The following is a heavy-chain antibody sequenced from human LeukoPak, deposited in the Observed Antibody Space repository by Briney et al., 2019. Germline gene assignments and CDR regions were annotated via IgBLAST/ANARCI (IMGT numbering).Heavy chain of an antibody. CDR2: IYYSGST. CDR1: GGFISSYY. V-gene: IGHV4-59*01. D-gene: IGHD3-16*01. CDR3: ARGGEDFQH. J-gene: IGHJ1*01. Sequence: SETLSLTCTVSGGFISSYYWSWIRQPPGKGLEWIGYIYYSGSTNYNPSLKSRVTISVDTSKNQFSLKLSSVTAADTAVYYCARGGEDFQHWGQGTLVTVSS.